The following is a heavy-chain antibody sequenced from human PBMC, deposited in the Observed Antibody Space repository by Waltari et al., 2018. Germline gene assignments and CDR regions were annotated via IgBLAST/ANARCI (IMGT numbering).Heavy chain of an antibody. V-gene: IGHV3-33*01. CDR3: ARDHGYGAIDYYYYGMDV. J-gene: IGHJ6*02. CDR2: IWYDGSNK. D-gene: IGHD5-12*01. Sequence: QVQLVESGGGVVQPGSSLRLSCAAAGFPFLNFGLHWLRQPPCKGLEWVALIWYDGSNKFYADTVKGRLTISRDKSKNTLYLQMNSLRAEDTAVYYCARDHGYGAIDYYYYGMDVWGQGTTVTVSS. CDR1: GFPFLNFG.